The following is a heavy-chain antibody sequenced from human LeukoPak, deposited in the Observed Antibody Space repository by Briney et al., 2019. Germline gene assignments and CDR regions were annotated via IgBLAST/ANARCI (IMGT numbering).Heavy chain of an antibody. J-gene: IGHJ4*02. CDR1: GYTFTGYY. Sequence: ASVKVSCKASGYTFTGYYMHWVRQAPGQGLEWMGWINPNSGGTNYAQKFQGRVTMTRDTSIRTAYMELSRLRSDDTAVYYCARENDYGDPYYFDYWGQGTLVTVSS. CDR2: INPNSGGT. V-gene: IGHV1-2*02. CDR3: ARENDYGDPYYFDY. D-gene: IGHD4-17*01.